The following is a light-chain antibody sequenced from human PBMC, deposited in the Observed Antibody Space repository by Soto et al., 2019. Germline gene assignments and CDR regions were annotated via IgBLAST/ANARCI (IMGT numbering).Light chain of an antibody. CDR1: NSDVGHYNF. CDR3: SSSTTDSTWV. Sequence: QSALTQPASVSGSPGQSITISCIGTNSDVGHYNFVSWYQQHPGKAPKLLISEVTNRPSGISNRFSGSKSGYTASLTISGLHAEDESDYYCSSSTTDSTWVFGGGTKLTVL. V-gene: IGLV2-14*01. J-gene: IGLJ3*02. CDR2: EVT.